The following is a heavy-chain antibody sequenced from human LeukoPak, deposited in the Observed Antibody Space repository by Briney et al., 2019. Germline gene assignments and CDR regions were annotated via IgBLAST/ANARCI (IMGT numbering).Heavy chain of an antibody. CDR3: ARGTRNSRERYYYYYYMDV. CDR1: GYTFTSYG. Sequence: ASVKVSCKASGYTFTSYGISWVRQATGQGLEWMGWINPNTGKTGYSQKFQGRVTISRNTSISTTYLEVSSLISEDTAVYYCARGTRNSRERYYYYYYMDVWGKGTTVTVSS. CDR2: INPNTGKT. J-gene: IGHJ6*03. D-gene: IGHD4-23*01. V-gene: IGHV1-8*03.